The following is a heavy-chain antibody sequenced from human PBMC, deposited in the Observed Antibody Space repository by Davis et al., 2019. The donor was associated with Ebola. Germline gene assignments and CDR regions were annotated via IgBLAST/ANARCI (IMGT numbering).Heavy chain of an antibody. Sequence: ASVKVSCKASGYSLTRYGVTWVRQAPGQGLEWMGWINGYNGDAKYAEKFQGRVAMTTDTSTNTAYMEVRSLRSDDTAVYYCTRSITTIQAYSWFDAWGQGTLVTVSS. D-gene: IGHD3-22*01. J-gene: IGHJ5*02. CDR1: GYSLTRYG. CDR2: INGYNGDA. V-gene: IGHV1-18*01. CDR3: TRSITTIQAYSWFDA.